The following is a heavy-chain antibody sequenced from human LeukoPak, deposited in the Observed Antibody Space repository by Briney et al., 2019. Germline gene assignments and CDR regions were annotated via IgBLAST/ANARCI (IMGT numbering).Heavy chain of an antibody. J-gene: IGHJ4*02. CDR3: AREGRENIAIGVD. V-gene: IGHV4-38-2*02. CDR1: GYSISSGYY. D-gene: IGHD3-16*02. CDR2: ISHSGSP. Sequence: SETLSLTCTVSGYSISSGYYWGWFRQTPGRGLEWIASISHSGSPYYNPSLKSRVTISEDLSRNVFSLTLNSVTAADAAGYYCAREGRENIAIGVDWGQGALVTVSS.